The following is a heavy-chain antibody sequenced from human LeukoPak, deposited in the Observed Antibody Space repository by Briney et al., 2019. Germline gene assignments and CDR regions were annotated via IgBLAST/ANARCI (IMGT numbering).Heavy chain of an antibody. CDR1: GFTVSSSY. V-gene: IGHV3-53*05. CDR2: IYSGGST. J-gene: IGHJ4*02. CDR3: ARDIATTYYYDSSGYYSDY. D-gene: IGHD3-22*01. Sequence: GGSLRLSCAASGFTVSSSYMSWVRQAPGKGLEWVSVIYSGGSTYYADFVKGRFTISRDNSKDTLYLQMNSLRAEDTAVYYCARDIATTYYYDSSGYYSDYWGQGTLVAVSS.